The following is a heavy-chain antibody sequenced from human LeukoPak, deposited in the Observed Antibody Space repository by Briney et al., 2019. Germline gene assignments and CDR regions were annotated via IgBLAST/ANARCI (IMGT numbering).Heavy chain of an antibody. V-gene: IGHV3-30*02. CDR1: GFTFSGYG. Sequence: GGSLRLSCEASGFTFSGYGMHWVRQAPGKGLEWVAFIRYDGSNEYYADSVKGRFTISRDNSKNTLYLQMNSLRAEDTAVYYCAKDGRYSYGLFDYWGQGTLVTVS. CDR2: IRYDGSNE. D-gene: IGHD5-18*01. J-gene: IGHJ4*02. CDR3: AKDGRYSYGLFDY.